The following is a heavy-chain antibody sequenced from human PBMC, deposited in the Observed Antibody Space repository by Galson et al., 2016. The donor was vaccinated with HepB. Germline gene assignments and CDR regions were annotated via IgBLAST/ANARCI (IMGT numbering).Heavy chain of an antibody. CDR1: GFSRSTSGVG. J-gene: IGHJ6*02. CDR2: IDWDDDK. V-gene: IGHV2-5*02. CDR3: ARTTRRESLRPRSGYYYGMDV. Sequence: PALVTPTQTLTLTCTFSGFSRSTSGVGVGWIRQAPGKALEWLALIDWDDDKRFSPYLKSRLTITRDTSKNQVILTLTNMGPVDTGTYYCARTTRRESLRPRSGYYYGMDVWGQGTTVTVPS. D-gene: IGHD3-3*01.